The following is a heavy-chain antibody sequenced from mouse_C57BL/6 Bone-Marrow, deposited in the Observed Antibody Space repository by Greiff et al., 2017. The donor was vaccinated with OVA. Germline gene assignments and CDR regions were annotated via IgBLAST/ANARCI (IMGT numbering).Heavy chain of an antibody. Sequence: VKLMESGPELVKPGASVKISCKASGYAFSSSWMNWVKQRPGKGLEWIGRIYPGDGDTNYNGKFKGKATLTADKSSSTAYMQLSSLTSEDSAVYFCARTMDYGSSPGWFAYWGQGTLVTVSA. CDR3: ARTMDYGSSPGWFAY. CDR1: GYAFSSSW. CDR2: IYPGDGDT. D-gene: IGHD1-1*01. J-gene: IGHJ3*01. V-gene: IGHV1-82*01.